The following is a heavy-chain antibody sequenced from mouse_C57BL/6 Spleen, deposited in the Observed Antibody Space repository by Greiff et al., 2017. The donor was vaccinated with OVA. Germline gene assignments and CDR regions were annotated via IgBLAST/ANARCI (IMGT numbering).Heavy chain of an antibody. V-gene: IGHV1-39*01. CDR1: GYSFTDYN. D-gene: IGHD1-1*01. CDR2: INPNYGTT. J-gene: IGHJ4*01. CDR3: ARDYGSSRCYYARDY. Sequence: EVKLQESGPELVKPGASVKISCKASGYSFTDYNMNWVKQSNGKSLEWIGVINPNYGTTSYNQKFKGKATLTVDQSSSTAYMQLNSLTSEDSAVYYCARDYGSSRCYYARDYWGQGTSVTVSS.